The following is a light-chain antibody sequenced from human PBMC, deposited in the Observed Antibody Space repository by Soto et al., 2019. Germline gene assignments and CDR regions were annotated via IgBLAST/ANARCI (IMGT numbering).Light chain of an antibody. J-gene: IGLJ3*02. CDR2: SNN. V-gene: IGLV1-47*02. Sequence: QLVLTQTPSASATPGPRVTISCSGSSSNIGRRFVYWYHHLPGTSPKLLIYSNNQRPSGVPDRFSGSKSGTSASLAISGLRSDDVADYYCAAWEDILSGPVFGGGTKLTV. CDR3: AAWEDILSGPV. CDR1: SSNIGRRF.